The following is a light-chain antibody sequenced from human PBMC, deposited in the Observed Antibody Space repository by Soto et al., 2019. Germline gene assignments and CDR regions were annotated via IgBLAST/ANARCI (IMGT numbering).Light chain of an antibody. J-gene: IGKJ4*01. V-gene: IGKV3D-20*01. CDR2: DVS. CDR3: QRFDSSPP. Sequence: IVLTQSPATLSLYRGERVTLSCGASQSLTNNSLAWYQPRPGLAPKLLVFDVSTRATGIRDRFSRSGSGTDYPLTCSRRRSEDFAVYYRQRFDSSPPFGGGNKVQL. CDR1: QSLTNNS.